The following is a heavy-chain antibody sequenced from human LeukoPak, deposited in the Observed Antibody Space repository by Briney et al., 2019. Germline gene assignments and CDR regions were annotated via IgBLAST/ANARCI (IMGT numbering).Heavy chain of an antibody. CDR2: IWYDGSNK. CDR3: ASYYYDSSGPDY. Sequence: GRSLRLSCAASGFTFSSYGMHWVRQAPGKGLEWVAVIWYDGSNKYYADSVKGRFTISRDNSKNTLYLQMNSLRAEDTAEYYCASYYYDSSGPDYWGQGTLVTVSS. J-gene: IGHJ4*02. CDR1: GFTFSSYG. V-gene: IGHV3-33*01. D-gene: IGHD3-22*01.